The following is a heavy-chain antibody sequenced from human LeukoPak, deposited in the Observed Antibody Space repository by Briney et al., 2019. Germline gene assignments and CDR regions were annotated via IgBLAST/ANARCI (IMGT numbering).Heavy chain of an antibody. CDR1: GFTFSNYA. Sequence: GGSLRLSCAASGFTFSNYAMSWVRQTPGKGLEWVSTISGGGDGIHYADSVKGRFTISRDNSENTLYLRMNSLRAEDTAVYYCAKEVRRSSGWYVDYWGQGTLVTVSS. J-gene: IGHJ4*02. D-gene: IGHD6-19*01. CDR3: AKEVRRSSGWYVDY. V-gene: IGHV3-23*01. CDR2: ISGGGDGI.